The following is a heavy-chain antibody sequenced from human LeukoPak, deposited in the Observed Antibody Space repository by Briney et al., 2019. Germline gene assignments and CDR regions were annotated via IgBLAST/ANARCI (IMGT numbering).Heavy chain of an antibody. D-gene: IGHD1-26*01. V-gene: IGHV3-30*04. CDR2: ISYDGSDQ. CDR1: GFIFSSYA. Sequence: GGSLRLSCAASGFIFSSYAMHWVRQAPGKGLEWVALISYDGSDQYYADSVKGGFTISRDNSKNTLYLQMNSLRAEDTAVYYCARSFSGSYPNFDYWGQGALVTVSS. CDR3: ARSFSGSYPNFDY. J-gene: IGHJ4*02.